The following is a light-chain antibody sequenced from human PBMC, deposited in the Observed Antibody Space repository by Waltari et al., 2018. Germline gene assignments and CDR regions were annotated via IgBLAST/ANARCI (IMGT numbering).Light chain of an antibody. V-gene: IGLV1-44*01. CDR3: EKWDDSMNGVV. CDR1: SSNIGSNT. Sequence: QSVLTQPPSASGTPGQRVTISCSGSSSNIGSNTVNWYQQLPGTAPKLLFYNNNQRDAGVPDRFSASKSGTSDSLAISGLQSEDEADYYGEKWDDSMNGVVFGGGTNLTV. J-gene: IGLJ2*01. CDR2: NNN.